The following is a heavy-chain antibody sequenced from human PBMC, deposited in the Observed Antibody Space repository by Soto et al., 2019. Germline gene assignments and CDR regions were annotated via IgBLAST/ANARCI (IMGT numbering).Heavy chain of an antibody. CDR2: ISDDGDST. CDR1: GFTFSDNA. CDR3: AKSLSTAVTYGLDV. V-gene: IGHV3-23*01. D-gene: IGHD6-13*01. J-gene: IGHJ6*02. Sequence: EVQLLESGGGLVQPGGSLRLSCGASGFTFSDNAMTWVRQAPGKGLEWVSSISDDGDSTYYADSVKGRFTISRDNSKNTLFLQMRSLGAEATAVYYCAKSLSTAVTYGLDVWGQGTSVTVSS.